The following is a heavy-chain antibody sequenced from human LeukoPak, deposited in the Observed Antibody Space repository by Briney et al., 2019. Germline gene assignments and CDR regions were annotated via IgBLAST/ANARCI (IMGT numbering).Heavy chain of an antibody. Sequence: GGSLRLSCAASGFTVISNYMTWVRQAPGKGLEWVSVIYIGGSTDYADSVKGRFTISRDNSKNMVYLQMNSLRAEDTAVYYCAILKGDSSSWYSYWYFDLWGRGTLVTVSS. CDR2: IYIGGST. CDR1: GFTVISNY. CDR3: AILKGDSSSWYSYWYFDL. V-gene: IGHV3-53*01. D-gene: IGHD6-13*01. J-gene: IGHJ2*01.